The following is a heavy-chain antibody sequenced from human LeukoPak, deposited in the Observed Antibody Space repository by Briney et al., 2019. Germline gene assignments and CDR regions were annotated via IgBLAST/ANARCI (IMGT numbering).Heavy chain of an antibody. D-gene: IGHD6-13*01. CDR2: IYSGGST. V-gene: IGHV3-53*01. Sequence: GGSLRLSCAASGFTVSSNYMNWVRQAPGKGLEWVSVIYSGGSTYYADSVKGRFTISRDNSKNTLYLQMNSLRAEDTAVYYCARGEVSSSWYEEEYYFDYWGQGPLVTVSS. CDR3: ARGEVSSSWYEEEYYFDY. J-gene: IGHJ4*02. CDR1: GFTVSSNY.